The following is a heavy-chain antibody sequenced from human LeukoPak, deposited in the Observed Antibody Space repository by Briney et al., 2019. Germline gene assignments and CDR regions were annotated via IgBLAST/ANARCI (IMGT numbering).Heavy chain of an antibody. CDR3: AGDFSSGSYYGDYFFDY. CDR2: ITDSSSSR. Sequence: GGSLRLSCAASGFTFSSYTMNRVRQAPGKGLEWVSSITDSSSSRYYADSVKGRFTISRDNAKNSLYLQMNSLRAEDTAVYYCAGDFSSGSYYGDYFFDYWGQGTLVTVSS. J-gene: IGHJ4*02. D-gene: IGHD1-26*01. CDR1: GFTFSSYT. V-gene: IGHV3-21*01.